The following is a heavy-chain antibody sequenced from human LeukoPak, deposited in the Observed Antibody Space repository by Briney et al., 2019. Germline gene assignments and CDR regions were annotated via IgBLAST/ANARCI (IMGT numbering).Heavy chain of an antibody. CDR1: GGSFSGYY. D-gene: IGHD3-22*01. J-gene: IGHJ6*02. CDR2: IIHSGST. Sequence: PSETLSLTCAVYGGSFSGYYWSWIRQPPGKGLEWIGEIIHSGSTNYNPSLKSRVTISVDTSKNQFSLKLSSVTAADTAVYYCARRVPMYYYDSSGYYPPGGMDVWGQGTTVTVSS. V-gene: IGHV4-34*12. CDR3: ARRVPMYYYDSSGYYPPGGMDV.